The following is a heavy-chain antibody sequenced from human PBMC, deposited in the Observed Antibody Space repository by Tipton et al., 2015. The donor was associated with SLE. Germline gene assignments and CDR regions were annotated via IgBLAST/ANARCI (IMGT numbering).Heavy chain of an antibody. V-gene: IGHV1-8*02. CDR3: ARSRANKFLYFRQINGTDAFDI. J-gene: IGHJ3*02. CDR2: MNPNNGDT. D-gene: IGHD2/OR15-2a*01. CDR1: GYTFISYD. Sequence: QVQLVQSGAEVKKPGASVKVSCKASGYTFISYDIKWVRQATGQGLEWMGWMNPNNGDTGIAQKFQGRVTMTRNTSINTAYMELNSLRSDDTAIFYCARSRANKFLYFRQINGTDAFDIWGQGTMVTVSS.